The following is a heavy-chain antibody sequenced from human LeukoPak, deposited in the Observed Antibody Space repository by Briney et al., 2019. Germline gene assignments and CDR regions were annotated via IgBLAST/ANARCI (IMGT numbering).Heavy chain of an antibody. CDR1: GFTFSSYA. V-gene: IGHV3-23*01. CDR3: ARVRVGAYSSRGVYYYGMDV. Sequence: GGSLRLSCAASGFTFSSYAMSWVRQAPGKGLEWVSAISGSGGSTYYADSVKGRFTISRDNAKNSLYLQMNSLRDEDTAVYYYARVRVGAYSSRGVYYYGMDVWGQGTTVTVSS. CDR2: ISGSGGST. D-gene: IGHD6-13*01. J-gene: IGHJ6*02.